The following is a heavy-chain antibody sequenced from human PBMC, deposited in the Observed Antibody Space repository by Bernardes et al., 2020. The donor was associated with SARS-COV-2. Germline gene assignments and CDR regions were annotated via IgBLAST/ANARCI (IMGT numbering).Heavy chain of an antibody. D-gene: IGHD3-10*01. V-gene: IGHV5-10-1*01. J-gene: IGHJ4*02. CDR2: IDPRDSYT. CDR3: ARHSGNYGYVVFDF. Sequence: GESLKISCKGSGYSFHDYWISWVRQMPGKGLEWMGKIDPRDSYTNYSPSFQGHVTIPADKSINTAFLQWSNLRASDTATYYCARHSGNYGYVVFDFWGQGALVTVSS. CDR1: GYSFHDYW.